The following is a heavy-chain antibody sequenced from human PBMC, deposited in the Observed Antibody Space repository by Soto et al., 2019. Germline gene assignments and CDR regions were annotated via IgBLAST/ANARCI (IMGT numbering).Heavy chain of an antibody. J-gene: IGHJ4*02. CDR1: GGSFTSNNW. D-gene: IGHD1-7*01. V-gene: IGHV4-4*02. CDR3: ASRDPGTSVDY. CDR2: IYRTGST. Sequence: SETLSLTCAVSGGSFTSNNWWTWVRQPPGQGLEWIGEIYRTGSTNYNPSLKSRVTISLDKSENQFSLKVTSLTAADTAVYYCASRDPGTSVDYWGQGALVTVSS.